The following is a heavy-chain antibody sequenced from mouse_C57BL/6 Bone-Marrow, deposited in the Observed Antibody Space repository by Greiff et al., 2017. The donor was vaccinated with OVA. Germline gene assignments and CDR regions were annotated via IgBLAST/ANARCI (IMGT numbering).Heavy chain of an antibody. Sequence: VQLQQSGAELVRPGASVKLSCKASGYTFTSYGISWVKQRTGQGLEWIGEIYPRSGNTYYNEKFQGKATLTADKSSSPAYMQLRSLTSEDSEVYFCARGRIYYDYDDWGQGTLVTVSA. J-gene: IGHJ3*01. CDR3: ARGRIYYDYDD. CDR1: GYTFTSYG. D-gene: IGHD2-4*01. V-gene: IGHV1-81*01. CDR2: IYPRSGNT.